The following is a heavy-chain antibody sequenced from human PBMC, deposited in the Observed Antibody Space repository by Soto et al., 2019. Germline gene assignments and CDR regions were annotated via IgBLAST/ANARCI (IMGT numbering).Heavy chain of an antibody. Sequence: GGSLRLTCAASGFTFSDYYMSWIRQAPGKGLEWVSYISSSGSTIYYADSVKGRFTISRDNAKNSLYLQMNSLRAEDTAVYYCARGPTSSWYPGWFDPWGQGTLVTVSS. CDR2: ISSSGSTI. J-gene: IGHJ5*02. D-gene: IGHD6-13*01. V-gene: IGHV3-11*01. CDR1: GFTFSDYY. CDR3: ARGPTSSWYPGWFDP.